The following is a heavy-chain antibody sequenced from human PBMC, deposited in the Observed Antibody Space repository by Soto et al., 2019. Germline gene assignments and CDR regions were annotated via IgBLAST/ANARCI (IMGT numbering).Heavy chain of an antibody. CDR2: IYYTGDT. CDR3: ARGAPRPRDFPTCFHF. J-gene: IGHJ4*02. CDR1: GECMTSGGDY. V-gene: IGHV4-31*11. Sequence: LTCAVCGECMTSGGDYWSWVRHHPGKGLEWVGSIYYTGDTYFNPSLKSRITVSMDTSKNEFSLKLTSVTSADTAVYFCARGAPRPRDFPTCFHFCGQRTLVTVSS. D-gene: IGHD3-3*01.